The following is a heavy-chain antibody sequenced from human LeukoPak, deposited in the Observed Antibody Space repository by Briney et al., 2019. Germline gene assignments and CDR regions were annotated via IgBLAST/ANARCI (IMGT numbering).Heavy chain of an antibody. Sequence: GSLRLSCSGSGGSISSSSYYWSWIRQPPGKRLEWIGYIYYSGSTNYNPSLKSRVTISVDTSKNQFSLKLSSVTAADTAVYYCARRGYSYGLDYWGQGTLVTVSS. D-gene: IGHD5-18*01. CDR2: IYYSGST. CDR3: ARRGYSYGLDY. CDR1: GGSISSSSYY. V-gene: IGHV4-61*01. J-gene: IGHJ4*02.